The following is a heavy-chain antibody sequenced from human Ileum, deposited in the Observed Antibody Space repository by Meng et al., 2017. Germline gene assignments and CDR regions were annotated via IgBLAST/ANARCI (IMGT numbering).Heavy chain of an antibody. CDR1: GGSIGSAAYY. V-gene: IGHV4-31*03. Sequence: QVQLQESGPGLVKASQTLSLTCTVSGGSIGSAAYYWTWIRQHPAKGLEWIGYIHYTGSTTYNPSLESRTSTSIDTSNNQFSLKVTSVTAADTAVYYCARGVSAAGLFDNWGQGTLVTVSS. J-gene: IGHJ4*02. CDR2: IHYTGST. CDR3: ARGVSAAGLFDN. D-gene: IGHD2-2*01.